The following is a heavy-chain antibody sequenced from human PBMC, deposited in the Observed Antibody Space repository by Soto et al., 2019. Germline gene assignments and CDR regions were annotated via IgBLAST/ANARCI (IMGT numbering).Heavy chain of an antibody. J-gene: IGHJ4*02. CDR1: GFTFSDYN. CDR2: ISRNGRTV. D-gene: IGHD3-10*01. CDR3: ARARRDYDSGYVAFFFDS. V-gene: IGHV3-48*01. Sequence: GGSLRLSCAASGFTFSDYNMNWVRQAAGGGLEWVAYISRNGRTVYHADSVKGRFTISRDSVRDSLSLQMDGLRREDSAVYYCARARRDYDSGYVAFFFDSWGQGDQVTVSS.